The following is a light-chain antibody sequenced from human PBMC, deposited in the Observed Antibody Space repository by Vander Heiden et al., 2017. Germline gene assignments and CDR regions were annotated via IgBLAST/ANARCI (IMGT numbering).Light chain of an antibody. Sequence: QSVLTQPPSASGTPGQRVTISCSGTRSNIGTNYVYWYQPLPGTAPKLLIYRNIQRPSGVPDRFSGSKSGTSASLAISGLRSEDEADYYCAAWDDSLSGPVVFGGGTKVTVL. V-gene: IGLV1-47*01. CDR3: AAWDDSLSGPVV. CDR2: RNI. J-gene: IGLJ2*01. CDR1: RSNIGTNY.